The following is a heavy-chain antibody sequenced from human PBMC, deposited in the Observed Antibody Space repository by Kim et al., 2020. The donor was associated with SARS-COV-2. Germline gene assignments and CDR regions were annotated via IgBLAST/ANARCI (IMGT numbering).Heavy chain of an antibody. Sequence: GESLKISCKGSGYSFTSYWIGWVRQMPGKGLEWMGIIYPGDSDTRYSPSFQGQVTISADKSISTAYLQWSSLKASDTAMYYCARLAYYYGSGNYRYGGMDVWGQGTTVTVSS. CDR3: ARLAYYYGSGNYRYGGMDV. CDR1: GYSFTSYW. D-gene: IGHD3-10*01. J-gene: IGHJ6*02. V-gene: IGHV5-51*01. CDR2: IYPGDSDT.